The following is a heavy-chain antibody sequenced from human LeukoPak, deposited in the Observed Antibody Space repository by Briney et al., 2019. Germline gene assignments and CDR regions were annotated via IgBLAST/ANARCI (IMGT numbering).Heavy chain of an antibody. CDR2: IKSKTDGETT. D-gene: IGHD3-10*01. V-gene: IGHV3-15*01. Sequence: GGSLRLSCVDSGFTFTNAWTSWVRQAPGKGLEWIGRIKSKTDGETTNYAEPVRGRFTISRDDSKSAVYLQMNSLKIEDTAVYYCTTDLGTYYHGSQRLIPIDYWGQGTLVTVSS. J-gene: IGHJ4*02. CDR3: TTDLGTYYHGSQRLIPIDY. CDR1: GFTFTNAW.